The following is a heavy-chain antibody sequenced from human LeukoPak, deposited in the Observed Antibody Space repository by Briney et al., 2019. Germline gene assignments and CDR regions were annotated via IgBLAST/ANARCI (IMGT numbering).Heavy chain of an antibody. CDR3: ARDRDWYSFDS. J-gene: IGHJ4*02. Sequence: PGGSLRLSCAASGFIFTNYFMSWVRQAPGKGLEWVANIKQDGNEKYYVDSVKGRFTISRDNAKNSLYLQMNSLRAEDTAVYYCARDRDWYSFDSWGQGTLVTVSS. CDR2: IKQDGNEK. V-gene: IGHV3-7*03. CDR1: GFIFTNYF. D-gene: IGHD6-19*01.